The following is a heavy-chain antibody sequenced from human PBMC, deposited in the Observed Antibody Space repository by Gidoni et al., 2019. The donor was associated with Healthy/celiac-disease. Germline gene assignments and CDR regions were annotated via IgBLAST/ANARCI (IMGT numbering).Heavy chain of an antibody. V-gene: IGHV4-4*02. J-gene: IGHJ4*02. CDR2: IYHSGST. CDR1: GGAISSSNW. D-gene: IGHD6-19*01. CDR3: ASRPIAVAGSGNFDY. Sequence: QVQLQESGPGLVKPSGTLSLTCAASGGAISSSNWWSWVRQPPGKGLEWIGEIYHSGSTNYNPSLKSRVTISVDKSKNQFSLKLSSVTAADTAVYYCASRPIAVAGSGNFDYWGQGTLVTVSS.